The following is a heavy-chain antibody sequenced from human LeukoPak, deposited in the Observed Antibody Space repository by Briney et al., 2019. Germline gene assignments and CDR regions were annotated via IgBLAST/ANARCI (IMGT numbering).Heavy chain of an antibody. Sequence: ASVKVSCKASGYTFTSYGISWVRQAPGQGLEWMGWISAYNGNTNYAQKLQGRVTMTTDTSTSTAYMELRSLRSDDTAVYYCARSMVRGVIISPSNWFDPWGQGTLVTVSS. D-gene: IGHD3-10*01. V-gene: IGHV1-18*01. J-gene: IGHJ5*02. CDR3: ARSMVRGVIISPSNWFDP. CDR2: ISAYNGNT. CDR1: GYTFTSYG.